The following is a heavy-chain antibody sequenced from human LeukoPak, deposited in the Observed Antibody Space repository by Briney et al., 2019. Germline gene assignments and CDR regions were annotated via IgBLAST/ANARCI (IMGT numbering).Heavy chain of an antibody. D-gene: IGHD3-22*01. CDR2: IYSGGST. Sequence: PGGSLRLSCAASGFTVSSNYMSWVRQAPGKGLEWVSVIYSGGSTYYADSVKGRFTISRDNSKNTLYLQMNSLRAEDTAVYYCASAYDSSGYYLWGAFDIWGQGTMVTVSS. J-gene: IGHJ3*02. CDR3: ASAYDSSGYYLWGAFDI. CDR1: GFTVSSNY. V-gene: IGHV3-66*01.